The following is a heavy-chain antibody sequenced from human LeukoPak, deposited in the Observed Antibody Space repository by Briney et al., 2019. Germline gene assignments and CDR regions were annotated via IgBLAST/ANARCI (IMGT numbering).Heavy chain of an antibody. CDR1: GFTFSSYE. CDR3: AREGIAVAGNWFDS. Sequence: GGSLRLSCAASGFTFSSYEMNWVRQAPGKGLEWVSYISSSGSTIYYADSVKGRFTISRDNAKNSLYLQMNSLRAEDTAVYYCAREGIAVAGNWFDSWGQGTLVTVSS. CDR2: ISSSGSTI. V-gene: IGHV3-48*03. D-gene: IGHD6-19*01. J-gene: IGHJ5*01.